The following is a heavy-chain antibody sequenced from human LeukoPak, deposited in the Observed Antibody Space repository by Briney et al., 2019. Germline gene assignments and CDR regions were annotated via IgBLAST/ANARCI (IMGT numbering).Heavy chain of an antibody. D-gene: IGHD1-26*01. CDR3: AREGEHYVGVEYYYYGMDV. CDR2: IYSGGST. CDR1: GFTVNNNY. Sequence: GGSLRLSCAASGFTVNNNYMSWVRQAPGKGLEWVSVIYSGGSTYYADSVKGRFTISRDNSKNTVYLQMISLRAEDTAGYYCAREGEHYVGVEYYYYGMDVWGQGTTVTVSS. V-gene: IGHV3-66*01. J-gene: IGHJ6*02.